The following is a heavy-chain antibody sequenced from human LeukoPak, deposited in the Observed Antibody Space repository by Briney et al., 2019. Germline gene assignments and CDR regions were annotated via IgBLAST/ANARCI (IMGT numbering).Heavy chain of an antibody. CDR3: ASSRN. CDR1: GFTFSSYE. CDR2: ISDSGSPI. J-gene: IGHJ4*02. V-gene: IGHV3-48*03. Sequence: PGGSLRLSCAASGFTFSSYEMNWVRQAPGKGLEWISYISDSGSPIFYADSVKGRFIISRDNAKNSLYLQMNSLRAEDAAVYYCASSRNWGQGTLVTVSS.